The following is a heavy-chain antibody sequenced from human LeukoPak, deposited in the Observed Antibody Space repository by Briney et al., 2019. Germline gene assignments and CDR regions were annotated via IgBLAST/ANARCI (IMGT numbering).Heavy chain of an antibody. D-gene: IGHD3-16*01. CDR2: IKQDGSEK. CDR1: GVTFSRYW. J-gene: IGHJ4*02. CDR3: ARVNKWGFDY. V-gene: IGHV3-7*05. Sequence: GGSLRLSCAASGVTFSRYWMTCVRQAPGKGLEWVAKIKQDGSEKYYVDSVEGRFTISRDNARNSLYLQVDSLRVEDTAVYYCARVNKWGFDYWGQGTLVTVSS.